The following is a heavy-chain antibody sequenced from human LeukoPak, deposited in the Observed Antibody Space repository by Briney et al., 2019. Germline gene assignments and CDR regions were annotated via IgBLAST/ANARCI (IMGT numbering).Heavy chain of an antibody. CDR1: GYTFTSYG. J-gene: IGHJ3*02. CDR2: ISAYNGNT. Sequence: ASVKVSCKASGYTFTSYGISWVRQAPGQGLEWMGWISAYNGNTNYAQKLQGRVTMTTDTSTSTAYMELRSLRSDDTAVYYCARDYYGSGTRGAFDIWGQGTMVTVSS. CDR3: ARDYYGSGTRGAFDI. V-gene: IGHV1-18*01. D-gene: IGHD3-10*01.